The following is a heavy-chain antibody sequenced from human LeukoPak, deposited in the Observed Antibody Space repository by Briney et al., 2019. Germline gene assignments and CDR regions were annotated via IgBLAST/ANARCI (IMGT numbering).Heavy chain of an antibody. V-gene: IGHV1-18*01. J-gene: IGHJ4*02. CDR1: GGTFSDYA. Sequence: GASVKVSCKASGGTFSDYAINWVRQAPGQGLEWMGWISAYNGNTNYAQKLQGRVTMTTDTSTSTAYMELRSLRSDDTAVYYCARVLGLKGIDYYDSSEDYWGQGTLVTVSS. CDR3: ARVLGLKGIDYYDSSEDY. D-gene: IGHD3-22*01. CDR2: ISAYNGNT.